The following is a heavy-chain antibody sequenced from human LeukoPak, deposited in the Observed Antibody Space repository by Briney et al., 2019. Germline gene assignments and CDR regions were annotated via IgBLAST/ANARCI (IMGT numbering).Heavy chain of an antibody. CDR2: ISTYNGHT. CDR1: GYTLIDYG. J-gene: IGHJ4*02. Sequence: ASVKVSCKASGYTLIDYGVSWVRQAPGQGLERMGWISTYNGHTYYAQKLQGRVTMTTDTSTSTAYMELRSLRSDDTAVYYCARDAAAAGPFDYWGQGTLVTVSS. D-gene: IGHD6-13*01. V-gene: IGHV1-18*01. CDR3: ARDAAAAGPFDY.